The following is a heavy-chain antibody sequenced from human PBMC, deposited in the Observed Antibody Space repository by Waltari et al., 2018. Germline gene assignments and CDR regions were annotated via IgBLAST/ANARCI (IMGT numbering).Heavy chain of an antibody. V-gene: IGHV4-38-2*01. D-gene: IGHD6-13*01. Sequence: QVQLQESGPGLVKPSETLSLTCAVSGYSISSGYYWGWIRQPPGKGLEWIGSIYHGGSTYYNPSLKSRVTISVDTSKNQFSLKLSSVTAADTAVYYCARPRGIAAAYDYWGQGTLVTVSS. CDR2: IYHGGST. CDR3: ARPRGIAAAYDY. J-gene: IGHJ4*02. CDR1: GYSISSGYY.